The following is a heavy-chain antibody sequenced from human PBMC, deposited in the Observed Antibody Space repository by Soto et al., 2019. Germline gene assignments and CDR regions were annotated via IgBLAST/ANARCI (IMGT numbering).Heavy chain of an antibody. CDR1: GGSISSGGYS. CDR3: ARAHYYDTSGYYVPGGYFDY. V-gene: IGHV4-30-2*02. CDR2: IYHSGST. J-gene: IGHJ4*02. Sequence: PSETLSLTCAVSGGSISSGGYSWSWIRQPPGKGLEWIGYIYHSGSTYYNPSLKSRVTISVDRSKNQFSLKLSSVTAADTAVYYCARAHYYDTSGYYVPGGYFDYWGQGTLVTVSS. D-gene: IGHD3-22*01.